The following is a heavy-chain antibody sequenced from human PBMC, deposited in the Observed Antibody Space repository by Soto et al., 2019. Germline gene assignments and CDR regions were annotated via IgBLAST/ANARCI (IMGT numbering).Heavy chain of an antibody. V-gene: IGHV1-69*01. CDR2: IIPIFGTA. CDR1: GGTFSSXA. CDR3: ARDPPGGAWGMDV. Sequence: QVQLVQSGAEVKKPGSSVKVSCKASGGTFSSXAXXXXXXAPGQGLEWMGGIIPIFGTANYAQKFQGRVTITAXESTSTAYMELSSXRXEDTAVYYCARDPPGGAWGMDVWGQGTTVTVSS. J-gene: IGHJ6*02. D-gene: IGHD1-26*01.